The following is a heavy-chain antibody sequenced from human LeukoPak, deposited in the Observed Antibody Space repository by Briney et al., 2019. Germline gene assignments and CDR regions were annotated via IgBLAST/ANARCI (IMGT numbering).Heavy chain of an antibody. CDR1: GYSFRNSW. Sequence: GDSLKISCKGSGYSFRNSWIGWVRQMPGKGLEWMGIIYPGDSDTRYSPSFQGQVTISADKSISTAYLQWSSLKASDTAIYYCARQGYTYGYDYWGQGTLVTVSS. D-gene: IGHD5-18*01. V-gene: IGHV5-51*01. CDR2: IYPGDSDT. J-gene: IGHJ4*02. CDR3: ARQGYTYGYDY.